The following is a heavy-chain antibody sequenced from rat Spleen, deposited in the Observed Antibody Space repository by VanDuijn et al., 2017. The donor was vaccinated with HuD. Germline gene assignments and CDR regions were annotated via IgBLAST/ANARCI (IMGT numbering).Heavy chain of an antibody. D-gene: IGHD1-10*01. J-gene: IGHJ3*01. Sequence: EVQLVESGGGLVQPGRSLKLSCAASGFTFSDYNMAWVRQAPKKGLEWVATIIYDGSRTYYRDSVEGRFTISRDNAKSTLYLQMDSLRSEDTATYYCARHGNNYGWFAYWGQGTLVTVSS. CDR2: IIYDGSRT. CDR1: GFTFSDYN. V-gene: IGHV5S10*01. CDR3: ARHGNNYGWFAY.